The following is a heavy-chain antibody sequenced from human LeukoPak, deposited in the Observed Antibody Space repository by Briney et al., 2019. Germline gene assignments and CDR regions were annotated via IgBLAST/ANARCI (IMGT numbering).Heavy chain of an antibody. CDR3: ARARFTMVRGVIHYYYGMDV. V-gene: IGHV4-59*01. CDR2: IYYSGST. CDR1: GGSISSYY. Sequence: SETLSLTCTVSGGSISSYYWSWIRQPPGKGLEWLGYIYYSGSTNYNPSLKSRVTISVDTSKNQFSLKLSSVTAADTAVYYCARARFTMVRGVIHYYYGMDVWGQGTTVTVSS. J-gene: IGHJ6*02. D-gene: IGHD3-10*01.